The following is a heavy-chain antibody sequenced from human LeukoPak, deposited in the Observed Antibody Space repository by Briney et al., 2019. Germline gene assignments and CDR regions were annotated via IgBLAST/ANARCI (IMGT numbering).Heavy chain of an antibody. Sequence: GGSLRLSCAASGFTFSNYAMSWGRQAPGKGLEWVSGISASGGSTYYAHSVNGRFTISRDNSKNTVSLQMDSLRAEDTALYYCAKSNGYTNSWYDYWGQGTLVAVSS. CDR2: ISASGGST. V-gene: IGHV3-23*01. CDR3: AKSNGYTNSWYDY. D-gene: IGHD6-13*01. J-gene: IGHJ4*02. CDR1: GFTFSNYA.